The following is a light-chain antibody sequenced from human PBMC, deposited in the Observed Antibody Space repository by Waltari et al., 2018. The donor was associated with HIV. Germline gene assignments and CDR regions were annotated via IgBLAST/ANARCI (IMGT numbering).Light chain of an antibody. J-gene: IGLJ1*01. V-gene: IGLV3-21*02. CDR3: QVWDSSSDHYV. CDR2: DDS. Sequence: SYVLTQSPSVSVAPGQTARINCGGNNIGSQRVHWYQQRPGQAPVLVVYDDSDRPSGIPERFSGSNSGNTATLTISRVEAGDEADYYCQVWDSSSDHYVFGTGTKVTVL. CDR1: NIGSQR.